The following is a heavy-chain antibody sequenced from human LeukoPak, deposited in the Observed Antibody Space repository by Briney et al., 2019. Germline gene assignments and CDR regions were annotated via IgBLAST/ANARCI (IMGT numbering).Heavy chain of an antibody. CDR3: ARDLLHCSGGSCYSYFDY. D-gene: IGHD2-15*01. CDR2: IYHSGST. Sequence: PSGTLSLTCAVSGGSISSSNWWSWVRQPPGKGLEWIGEIYHSGSTNYNPSLKSRVTISVDTSKNQFSLKQSSVTAADTAVYYCARDLLHCSGGSCYSYFDYWGQGTLVTVSS. V-gene: IGHV4-4*02. J-gene: IGHJ4*02. CDR1: GGSISSSNW.